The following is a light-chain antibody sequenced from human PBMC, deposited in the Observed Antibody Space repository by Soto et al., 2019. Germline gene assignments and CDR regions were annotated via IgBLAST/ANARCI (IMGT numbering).Light chain of an antibody. CDR2: KVS. CDR1: QSLVYSDGNTY. Sequence: DVVMTQSPLSLPVTLGQPASISCRSSQSLVYSDGNTYLNWFQQRPGQSPRRLIYKVSNRDSGVPDRFSGSGSGTDFSLTISRLEPEDFAVYYCQQRSNWPGTFGQGTKVDIK. J-gene: IGKJ1*01. CDR3: QQRSNWPGT. V-gene: IGKV2-30*01.